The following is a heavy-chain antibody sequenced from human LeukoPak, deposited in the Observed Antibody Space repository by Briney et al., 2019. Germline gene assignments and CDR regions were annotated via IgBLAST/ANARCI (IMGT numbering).Heavy chain of an antibody. CDR1: GFTFDDYA. CDR2: ISWNSGSI. Sequence: GGSLRLSCAASGFTFDDYAMHWVRQAPGKGLEWVSGISWNSGSIGYADSVKGRFTISRDNAKNSLYLQMNSLRAEDTALYYCAKGKNTGSYLSHVDYWGQGTLVTVSS. D-gene: IGHD3-10*01. V-gene: IGHV3-9*01. J-gene: IGHJ4*02. CDR3: AKGKNTGSYLSHVDY.